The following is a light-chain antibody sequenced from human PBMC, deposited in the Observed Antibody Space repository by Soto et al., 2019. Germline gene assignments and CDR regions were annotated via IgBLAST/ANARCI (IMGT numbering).Light chain of an antibody. CDR3: QHYKAFSPWT. J-gene: IGKJ1*01. Sequence: DIQMTQSPSTLSASVGDRVTITCRASQSISSWLAWYQQKPGKAPKFLIFKASSLESGVPSRFSGSGSGTEFTLTISNLQPDDSATYYCQHYKAFSPWTFGQGTKVDIK. CDR1: QSISSW. V-gene: IGKV1-5*03. CDR2: KAS.